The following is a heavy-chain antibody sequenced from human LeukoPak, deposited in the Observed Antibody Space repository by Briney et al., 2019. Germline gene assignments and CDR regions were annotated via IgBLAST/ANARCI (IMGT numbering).Heavy chain of an antibody. Sequence: GGSLRLSCAASGFTFSSYAMTWVRQAPGKGLEWVSSIVGSGAGTFYADSVKGRFTISRDNSKSTMYLQMNSLRADDTAVYYCAKGKAHDNLDWFDPWGQGNLVTFSS. V-gene: IGHV3-23*01. CDR1: GFTFSSYA. D-gene: IGHD1-14*01. J-gene: IGHJ5*02. CDR3: AKGKAHDNLDWFDP. CDR2: IVGSGAGT.